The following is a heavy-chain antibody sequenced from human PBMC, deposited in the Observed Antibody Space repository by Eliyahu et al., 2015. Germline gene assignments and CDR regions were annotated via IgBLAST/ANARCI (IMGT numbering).Heavy chain of an antibody. V-gene: IGHV4-34*01. D-gene: IGHD4-17*01. CDR3: AREDGDARGLFDA. Sequence: QVQLRQWGAGLLKPSGTLSLTCAVYGGSFRDYQWTWFRQPPGKGLEWIGEISLGGGTNYNPSLKTRVTMSVDTSKNQFSLNLISVTAADTAVYFCAREDGDARGLFDAWGHGTLVTVSS. J-gene: IGHJ4*01. CDR2: ISLGGGT. CDR1: GGSFRDYQ.